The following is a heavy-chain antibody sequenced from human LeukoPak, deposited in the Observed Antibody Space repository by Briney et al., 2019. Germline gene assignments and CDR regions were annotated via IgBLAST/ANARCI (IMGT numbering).Heavy chain of an antibody. CDR3: ARDGSAGNYFDY. Sequence: SQTLSLTCAISGDSVSSNSAAWSWIRQSPSRGLEWLGRTYYRSKWFYDYALSVKSRIAIKPDTSKNQVSLQLNSVTPEDSALYYCARDGSAGNYFDYWGQGTLVTVSS. CDR2: TYYRSKWFY. V-gene: IGHV6-1*01. D-gene: IGHD2-15*01. J-gene: IGHJ4*02. CDR1: GDSVSSNSAA.